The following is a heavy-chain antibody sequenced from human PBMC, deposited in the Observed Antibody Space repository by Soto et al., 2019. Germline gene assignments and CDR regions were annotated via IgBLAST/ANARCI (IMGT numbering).Heavy chain of an antibody. V-gene: IGHV3-30*14. Sequence: QVHLVESGGGVVQPGRSLILSCAASGFTFNDYVIHWVRQAAGKGLEWVASMTYDGATEYYADSVKGRFTVSRDNSKRTLSLQMNSLRPEDTAVYYCARVRLSIAVNDALDVWGQGTTVTVSS. CDR1: GFTFNDYV. CDR2: MTYDGATE. CDR3: ARVRLSIAVNDALDV. J-gene: IGHJ3*01. D-gene: IGHD3-3*02.